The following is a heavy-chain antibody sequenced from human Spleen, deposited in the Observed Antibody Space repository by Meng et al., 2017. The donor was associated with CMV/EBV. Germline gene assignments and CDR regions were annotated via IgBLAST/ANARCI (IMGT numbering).Heavy chain of an antibody. J-gene: IGHJ6*02. CDR3: ARERSVVRISTSGMDV. D-gene: IGHD3-22*01. V-gene: IGHV1-46*01. Sequence: YMFSNYYMHWVRLAPGQGLEWMGVINPSGGSTSYAQKFQDRVTMTRDTSTTTVYMELSSLRSEDTAVYYCARERSVVRISTSGMDVWGQGTLVTVSS. CDR2: INPSGGST. CDR1: YMFSNYY.